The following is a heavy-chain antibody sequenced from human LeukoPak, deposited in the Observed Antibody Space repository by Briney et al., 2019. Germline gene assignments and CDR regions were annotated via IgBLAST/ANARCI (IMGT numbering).Heavy chain of an antibody. CDR3: ARVAMITVDWFDP. J-gene: IGHJ5*02. V-gene: IGHV4-34*01. Sequence: SETLSLTCAVYGGSFSGYYWSWIRQPPGKGLEWIGEINHSGSTNCNPSLKSRVTISVDTSKNQFSLKLSSVTAAGTAVYYCARVAMITVDWFDPWGQGTLVTVSS. CDR1: GGSFSGYY. D-gene: IGHD3-16*01. CDR2: INHSGST.